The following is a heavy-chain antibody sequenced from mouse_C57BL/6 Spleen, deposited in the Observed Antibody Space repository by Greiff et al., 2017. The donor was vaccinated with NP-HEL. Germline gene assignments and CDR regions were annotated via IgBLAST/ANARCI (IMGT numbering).Heavy chain of an antibody. V-gene: IGHV2-9*01. D-gene: IGHD2-2*01. CDR2: IWGGGST. Sequence: VQLQESGPGLVAPSQCLSITCTVSGFSLTSYGVDWVSQPPGKGLEWLGVIWGGGSTNYTSALMSILSIRKDNSKSQVFLKMNRLQTDYTAMYCGAKHSAGYPFAYWGQGTLVTVSA. CDR3: AKHSAGYPFAY. J-gene: IGHJ3*01. CDR1: GFSLTSYG.